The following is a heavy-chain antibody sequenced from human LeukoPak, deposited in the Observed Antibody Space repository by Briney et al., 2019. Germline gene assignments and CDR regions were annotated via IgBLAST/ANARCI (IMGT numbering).Heavy chain of an antibody. CDR2: ISYDGSNK. D-gene: IGHD3-22*01. J-gene: IGHJ4*02. CDR3: AREGGDMIVVVMDY. Sequence: GGSLRLSCAASGFTFSSYAMHWVRQAPGKGLEWVAVISYDGSNKYYADSVKGRFTISRDNSKNTLYLQMNSLRAEDTAVYYCAREGGDMIVVVMDYWGQGTLVTVSS. V-gene: IGHV3-30-3*01. CDR1: GFTFSSYA.